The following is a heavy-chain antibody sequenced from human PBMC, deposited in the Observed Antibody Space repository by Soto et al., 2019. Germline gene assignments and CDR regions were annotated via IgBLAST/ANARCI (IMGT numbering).Heavy chain of an antibody. CDR3: ASQVVRGVISDY. D-gene: IGHD3-10*01. V-gene: IGHV3-66*04. CDR2: IYSGGST. CDR1: GFTVSSNY. Sequence: GGSLRLSCAASGFTVSSNYMSWVRQAPGKGLEWVSVIYSGGSTYYADSVKGRFTISRDNSKNTLYLQMNSLRAEDTAVYYCASQVVRGVISDYWGQGTLVTVSS. J-gene: IGHJ4*02.